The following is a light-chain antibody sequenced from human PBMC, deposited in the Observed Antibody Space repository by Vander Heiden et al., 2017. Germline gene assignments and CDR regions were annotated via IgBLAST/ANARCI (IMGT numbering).Light chain of an antibody. CDR3: QSYDSSLSGFYV. CDR2: GNS. J-gene: IGLJ1*01. Sequence: SVLTQPPSVSGAPGQRVTIACTGSSSNIGGGYDVPWYQQLPGTAPKLLIYGNSNRPSGVPDRFSGSKSGTSASLAITGLQAEDEADYYCQSYDSSLSGFYVFGTGTKVTVL. CDR1: SSNIGGGYD. V-gene: IGLV1-40*01.